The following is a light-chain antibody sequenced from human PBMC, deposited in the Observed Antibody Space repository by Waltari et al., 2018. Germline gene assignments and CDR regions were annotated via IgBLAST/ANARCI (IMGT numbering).Light chain of an antibody. CDR2: WAS. CDR1: QSVFYSSNNKNC. CDR3: QQYYSTPIT. J-gene: IGKJ5*01. V-gene: IGKV4-1*01. Sequence: DIVMTQSPDSLAVSLGERATINCKSSQSVFYSSNNKNCLTWYQQKPGQPPKLLIYWASTRESGVPDRFSGSGSGTDFTLTISSLQAEDVAVYYCQQYYSTPITFGQGTRLEIK.